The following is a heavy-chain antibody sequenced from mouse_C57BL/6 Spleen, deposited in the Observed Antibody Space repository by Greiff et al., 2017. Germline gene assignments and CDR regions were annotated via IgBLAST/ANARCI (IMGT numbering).Heavy chain of an antibody. CDR3: ARANWEVGMDY. J-gene: IGHJ4*01. V-gene: IGHV1-66*01. Sequence: QVQLQQSGPELVKPGASVKISCKASGYSFTSYYIHWVKQRPGQGLEWIGWIYPGSGNTKYNEKFKGKATLTADTSSSTAYMQLSSLTSEESAVYYGARANWEVGMDYWGQGTSVIVSS. D-gene: IGHD4-1*01. CDR2: IYPGSGNT. CDR1: GYSFTSYY.